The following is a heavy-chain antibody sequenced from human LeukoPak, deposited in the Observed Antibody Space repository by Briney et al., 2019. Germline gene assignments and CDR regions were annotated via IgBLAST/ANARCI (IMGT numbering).Heavy chain of an antibody. CDR2: ISNDGGNK. CDR3: ARGSSLRDFGFDC. V-gene: IGHV3-30-3*01. D-gene: IGHD3-10*01. CDR1: EFTFSNYF. J-gene: IGHJ4*02. Sequence: GGSLRLSCAASEFTFSNYFLHWVRQPPGKGLEWVAAISNDGGNKYHADSVKGRFTISRDNSKNMLYLQMDSLTVEDTAVYYCARGSSLRDFGFDCWGQGALVTVSS.